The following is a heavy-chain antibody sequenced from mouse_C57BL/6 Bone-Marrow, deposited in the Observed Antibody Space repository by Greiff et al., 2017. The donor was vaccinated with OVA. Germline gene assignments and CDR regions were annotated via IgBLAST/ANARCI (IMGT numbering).Heavy chain of an antibody. CDR2: INPNYGTT. V-gene: IGHV1-39*01. D-gene: IGHD1-1*01. CDR1: GYSFTDYN. CDR3: ARRSRGRDYYGSSRDFDV. J-gene: IGHJ1*03. Sequence: VQLQQSGPELVKPGASVKISCKASGYSFTDYNMNWVKQSNGKSLEWIGVINPNYGTTRYNQKFKGKATLTVDQSSSTADMQLNSLTSEDSAVYYCARRSRGRDYYGSSRDFDVWGTGTTVTVSS.